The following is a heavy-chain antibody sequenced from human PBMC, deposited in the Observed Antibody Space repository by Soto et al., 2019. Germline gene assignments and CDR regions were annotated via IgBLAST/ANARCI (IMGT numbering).Heavy chain of an antibody. CDR1: GGTFSSYA. J-gene: IGHJ3*02. Sequence: QVQLVQSGAEVKKPGSSVKVSCKASGGTFSSYAISWVRQAPGQGLEWMGGIIPIFGTANYAQKFQGRVTITAEKTPGTAYMELSSLKSEDTAVYYCARVAQDIVVVVAATRGAAFDIWGQGTMVTVSS. D-gene: IGHD2-15*01. CDR3: ARVAQDIVVVVAATRGAAFDI. CDR2: IIPIFGTA. V-gene: IGHV1-69*06.